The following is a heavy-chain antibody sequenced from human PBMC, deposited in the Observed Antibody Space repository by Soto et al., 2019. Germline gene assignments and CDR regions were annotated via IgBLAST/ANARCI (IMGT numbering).Heavy chain of an antibody. V-gene: IGHV1-69*13. Sequence: SVKVSCKASGGTFSSYAISWVRQAPGQGLEWMGGIIPIFGTANYAQKFQGRVAITAGESTSTAYMELSSLRSEDTAVYYCARVGIVGNYYYGMDVWGQGTTVTVSS. CDR1: GGTFSSYA. J-gene: IGHJ6*02. CDR3: ARVGIVGNYYYGMDV. CDR2: IIPIFGTA. D-gene: IGHD2-2*03.